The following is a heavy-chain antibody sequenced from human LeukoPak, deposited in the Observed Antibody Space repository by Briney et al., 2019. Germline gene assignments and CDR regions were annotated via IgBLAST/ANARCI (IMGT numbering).Heavy chain of an antibody. V-gene: IGHV3-21*01. Sequence: GGSLRLSCAASGFTFSSNSMNWVRQAPGKGLEWVSSISSSSSYIYYADSVKGRFTISRDNAKNSLYLQMNSLRAEDTAVYYCARDFGGDSYELDYWGQGTLVTVSS. CDR1: GFTFSSNS. D-gene: IGHD2-21*02. CDR2: ISSSSSYI. CDR3: ARDFGGDSYELDY. J-gene: IGHJ4*02.